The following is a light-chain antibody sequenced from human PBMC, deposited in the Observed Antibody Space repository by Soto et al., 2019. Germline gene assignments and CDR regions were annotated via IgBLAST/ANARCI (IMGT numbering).Light chain of an antibody. CDR3: QQYYSTPIT. V-gene: IGKV4-1*01. CDR2: WAS. J-gene: IGKJ5*01. CDR1: QSGFYSSNNKNY. Sequence: IGMTQSPDSLAVSLGELATINSKSSQSGFYSSNNKNYLAWYQQKKGQPPKXXIYWASTRESGVPDRFSGSGYGTDFNLTISSLQAEDVAVYYCQQYYSTPITFGQGTRLEIK.